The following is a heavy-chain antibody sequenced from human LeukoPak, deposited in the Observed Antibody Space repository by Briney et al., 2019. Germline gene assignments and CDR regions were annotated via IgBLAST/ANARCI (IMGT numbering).Heavy chain of an antibody. CDR3: ASDSPHYGMDV. CDR1: GFNSEDHA. J-gene: IGHJ6*02. D-gene: IGHD2-15*01. CDR2: IYWSSSGT. Sequence: PGGSLRLSCVVSGFNSEDHAMHWVRQAPGKGLEWVSGIYWSSSGTGYADSVKGRFTVSRDNAKNTLYLEMSSLRAEDTAVYHCASDSPHYGMDVWGQGTTVTVSS. V-gene: IGHV3-9*02.